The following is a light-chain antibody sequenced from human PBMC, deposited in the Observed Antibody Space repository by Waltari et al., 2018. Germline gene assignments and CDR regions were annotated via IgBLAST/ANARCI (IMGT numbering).Light chain of an antibody. V-gene: IGKV3-20*01. J-gene: IGKJ1*01. CDR3: QHYVRLPAT. CDR1: QSVSRA. Sequence: IVLTQPPATSSLSPGEGATLSCRASQSVSRALAWYQQKPGQAPRLLISGASNRATGIPDRFSGSGSGTDFSLTISSLEPEDFAVYYCQHYVRLPATFGQGTKVEIK. CDR2: GAS.